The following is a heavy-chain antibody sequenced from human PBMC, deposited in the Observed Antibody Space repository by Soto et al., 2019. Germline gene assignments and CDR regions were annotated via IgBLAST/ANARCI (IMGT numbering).Heavy chain of an antibody. CDR2: IYYSGST. CDR3: ARRTWGRFLEWLPQPYFDY. CDR1: GGSISSSSYY. D-gene: IGHD3-3*01. J-gene: IGHJ4*02. V-gene: IGHV4-39*01. Sequence: SETLSLTCTVSGGSISSSSYYWGWIRQPPGKGLEWIGSIYYSGSTYYNPSLKSRVTISVDTSKNQFSLKLSSVTAADTAVYYCARRTWGRFLEWLPQPYFDYWGQGTLVTVSS.